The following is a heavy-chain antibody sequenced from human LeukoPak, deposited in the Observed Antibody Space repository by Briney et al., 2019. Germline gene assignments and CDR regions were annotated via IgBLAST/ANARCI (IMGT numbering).Heavy chain of an antibody. D-gene: IGHD3-10*01. Sequence: GGSLRLSCAASGFTFSSSAMSWVRQAPGKGLEWVSAISNNGGYTYYADSVQGRFTISRDNSKNTLYLQMNSLRAEDTAVYYCAKDSVPYYYGSGSYPDYWGQGPLVTVSS. CDR2: ISNNGGYT. J-gene: IGHJ4*02. V-gene: IGHV3-23*01. CDR3: AKDSVPYYYGSGSYPDY. CDR1: GFTFSSSA.